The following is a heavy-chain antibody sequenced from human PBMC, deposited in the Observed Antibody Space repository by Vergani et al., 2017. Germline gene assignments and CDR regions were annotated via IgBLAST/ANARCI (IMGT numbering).Heavy chain of an antibody. CDR2: IIPIFGTA. Sequence: QVQLVQSGAEVKKPGSSVKVSCKASGGTFSSYAISWVRQAPGQGLEWMGRIIPIFGTANYAQKFQGRVTITADESTSTAYMELSSLRSEDTAVYYCARVGGGGFYGDLRIGWFDPWSQGTLVTVSS. CDR3: ARVGGGGFYGDLRIGWFDP. D-gene: IGHD4-17*01. V-gene: IGHV1-69*13. CDR1: GGTFSSYA. J-gene: IGHJ5*02.